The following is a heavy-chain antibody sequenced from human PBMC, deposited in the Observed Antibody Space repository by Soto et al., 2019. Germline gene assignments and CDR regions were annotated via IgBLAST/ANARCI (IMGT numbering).Heavy chain of an antibody. D-gene: IGHD6-13*01. V-gene: IGHV3-11*01. CDR3: ARDRQPSSYNGLDV. CDR2: ISGSGVTI. CDR1: GFTFSDYH. Sequence: GGSLRLSCEASGFTFSDYHMSWIRQAPGKGLEWISYISGSGVTISYAYSVKGRFSISRDNAKNSLFLQMSSLRAEDTVVYYCARDRQPSSYNGLDVRGQGTTVTVSS. J-gene: IGHJ6*02.